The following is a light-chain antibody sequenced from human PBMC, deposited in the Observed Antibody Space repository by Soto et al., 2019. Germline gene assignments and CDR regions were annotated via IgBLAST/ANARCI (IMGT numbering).Light chain of an antibody. CDR2: DVS. Sequence: QSVLTQPASVSGSPGESITISCTGTSSDVGGYNYVSRYQQHPGKAPKLMIYDVSNRPSGVSNRFSGSKSGNTASLTISGLQADDEADFYCSSYTSSSTYVFGTGTKLTVL. V-gene: IGLV2-14*01. CDR3: SSYTSSSTYV. J-gene: IGLJ1*01. CDR1: SSDVGGYNY.